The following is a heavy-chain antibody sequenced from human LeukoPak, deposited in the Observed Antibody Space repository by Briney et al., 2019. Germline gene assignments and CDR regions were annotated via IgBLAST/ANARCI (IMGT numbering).Heavy chain of an antibody. D-gene: IGHD3-22*01. J-gene: IGHJ6*02. CDR3: ARSKGPRSGYYYGMDV. Sequence: PSETLSLTCTVSGGSISSYYWSWIRQPPGKGLEWIGYIYYSGSTNYNPSPKSRVTISVDTSKNQFSLKLSSVTAADTAVYYCARSKGPRSGYYYGMDVWGQGTTVTVSS. CDR1: GGSISSYY. V-gene: IGHV4-59*01. CDR2: IYYSGST.